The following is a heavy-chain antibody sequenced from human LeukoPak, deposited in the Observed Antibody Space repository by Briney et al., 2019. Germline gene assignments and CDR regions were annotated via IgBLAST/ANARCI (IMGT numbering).Heavy chain of an antibody. CDR2: FDPEDGET. J-gene: IGHJ6*02. CDR3: ARDRGIAARFPRLYYYGMDV. Sequence: ASVKVSCKVSGYTLTELSMHWVRQAPGKGLEWMGGFDPEDGETIYAQKFQGRVTMTEDTSTDTAYMELSSLRSEDTAVYYCARDRGIAARFPRLYYYGMDVWGQGTTVTVSS. CDR1: GYTLTELS. V-gene: IGHV1-24*01. D-gene: IGHD6-6*01.